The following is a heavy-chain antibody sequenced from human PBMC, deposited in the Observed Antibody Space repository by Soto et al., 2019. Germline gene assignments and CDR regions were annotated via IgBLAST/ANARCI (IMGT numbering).Heavy chain of an antibody. J-gene: IGHJ3*01. CDR2: IVPMFGTT. CDR1: GDTFNSYG. CDR3: ARDLADVHLWDAFDV. V-gene: IGHV1-69*01. Sequence: QVQLVQSGPELKKPGSSVKVSCKAPGDTFNSYGISWVRQAPGQGLEWMGGIVPMFGTTNLALKFEXRVXXTADELTTTVYMEIRGLTSEDTAVYYCARDLADVHLWDAFDVWGHGTRVTVSS. D-gene: IGHD6-13*01.